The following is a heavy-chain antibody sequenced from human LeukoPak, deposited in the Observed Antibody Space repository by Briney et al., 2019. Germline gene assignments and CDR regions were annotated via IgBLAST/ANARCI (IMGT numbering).Heavy chain of an antibody. J-gene: IGHJ4*02. Sequence: GGSLRLSCAASGFTFSSYSMNWVRQAPGKGLEWVSSISSGSSYIYYADSVKGRFTISRDNAKNSLYLQMNSLRAEDTAVYYCARGGGTGMAYYFDYWGQGTLVTVSS. V-gene: IGHV3-21*01. D-gene: IGHD2-8*01. CDR3: ARGGGTGMAYYFDY. CDR2: ISSGSSYI. CDR1: GFTFSSYS.